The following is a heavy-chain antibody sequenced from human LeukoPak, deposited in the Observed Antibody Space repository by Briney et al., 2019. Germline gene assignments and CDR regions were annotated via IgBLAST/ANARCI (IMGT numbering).Heavy chain of an antibody. J-gene: IGHJ4*02. V-gene: IGHV1-69*05. CDR1: GGTLSSYA. D-gene: IGHD6-6*01. Sequence: ASVKVSCKASGGTLSSYAISWVRQAPGQGLEWMGGIIPIFGIANYAQKFQGRVTITTDESTSTAYMELSSLRSEDTAVYYCASQLTRPDDSRPGNELDYWGQGTLVTVSS. CDR3: ASQLTRPDDSRPGNELDY. CDR2: IIPIFGIA.